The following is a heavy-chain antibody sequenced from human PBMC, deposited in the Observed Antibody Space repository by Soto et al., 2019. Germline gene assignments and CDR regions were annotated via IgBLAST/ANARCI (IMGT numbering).Heavy chain of an antibody. CDR1: GFTFSSYA. V-gene: IGHV3-23*01. CDR2: ISGSGGST. J-gene: IGHJ3*02. Sequence: EVQLLESGGGLVQPGGSLRLSCAASGFTFSSYAMSWVRQAPGKGLEWVSAISGSGGSTYYADSVKGRFTISRDNSKNTLYLQMNSLRAEDTAVYYCARDGCSGGSCHRGGLDAFDIWGQGTMVTVSS. D-gene: IGHD2-15*01. CDR3: ARDGCSGGSCHRGGLDAFDI.